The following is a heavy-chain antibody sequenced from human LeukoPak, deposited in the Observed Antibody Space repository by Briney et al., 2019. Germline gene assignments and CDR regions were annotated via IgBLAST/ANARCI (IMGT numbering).Heavy chain of an antibody. CDR2: IYYSGST. J-gene: IGHJ4*02. V-gene: IGHV4-61*01. Sequence: SEALFLTCTVSGGSVSSGSYYWSWIRQPPGKGLEWIGYIYYSGSTNYNPSLKSRVTISVDTSKNQFSLKLSSVTAADTAVYYCARVGSSSWYFDYWGQGTLVTVSS. D-gene: IGHD6-13*01. CDR1: GGSVSSGSYY. CDR3: ARVGSSSWYFDY.